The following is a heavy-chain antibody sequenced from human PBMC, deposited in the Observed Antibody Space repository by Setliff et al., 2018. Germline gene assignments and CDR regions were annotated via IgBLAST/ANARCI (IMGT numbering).Heavy chain of an antibody. CDR3: AKDNEWDWEYFDY. Sequence: HPGGSLRLSCAASGFAFSSCAFHWVRQRPDKGLEWVAVISYDGNNKYYADSVKGRFTISRDNSKNTLYLQMNSLRAEDTAVYYCAKDNEWDWEYFDYWGQGTLVTVSS. CDR1: GFAFSSCA. D-gene: IGHD1-26*01. J-gene: IGHJ4*02. V-gene: IGHV3-30*04. CDR2: ISYDGNNK.